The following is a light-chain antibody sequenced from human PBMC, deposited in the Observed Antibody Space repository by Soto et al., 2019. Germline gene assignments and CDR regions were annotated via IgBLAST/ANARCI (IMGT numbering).Light chain of an antibody. CDR2: AAS. CDR3: QQYGSSLRT. CDR1: QSINIW. Sequence: DIQMTQSPSTLSAPVGDRVTITCRASQSINIWLAWYQQKPGKAPKLLIYAASTLQSGVPSRFSGSGSGTDFTLTISRLEPEDFAVYYCQQYGSSLRTFGQGTKVDI. J-gene: IGKJ1*01. V-gene: IGKV1-5*01.